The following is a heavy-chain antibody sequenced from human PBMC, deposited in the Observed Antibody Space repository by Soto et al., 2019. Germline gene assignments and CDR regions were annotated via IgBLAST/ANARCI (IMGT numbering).Heavy chain of an antibody. Sequence: PSETLSLTCTVSGGSISSGDYYWSWIRQPPRKGLEWIGYIYYSGSTYYNPSLKSRVTISVDTSKNQFSLKLSSVTAADTAVYYCAREKRSGNFDYWGQGXLVTVSS. D-gene: IGHD1-1*01. J-gene: IGHJ4*02. CDR1: GGSISSGDYY. CDR2: IYYSGST. V-gene: IGHV4-30-4*01. CDR3: AREKRSGNFDY.